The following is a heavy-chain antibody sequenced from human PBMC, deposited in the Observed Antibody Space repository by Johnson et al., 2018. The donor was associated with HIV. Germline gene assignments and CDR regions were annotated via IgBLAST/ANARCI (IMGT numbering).Heavy chain of an antibody. J-gene: IGHJ3*02. CDR2: IWYDGSNK. Sequence: QVQLVESGGGVVQPGRSLRLSCAASGFTFSSFGMHWVRQAPGKGLEWVAVIWYDGSNKYFADSVKGRFTISRDNTKNTRYLQMSSLRAEDTAVYYCAKPAAAARDAFDIWGQGTMVTVSS. CDR1: GFTFSSFG. V-gene: IGHV3-33*06. D-gene: IGHD6-13*01. CDR3: AKPAAAARDAFDI.